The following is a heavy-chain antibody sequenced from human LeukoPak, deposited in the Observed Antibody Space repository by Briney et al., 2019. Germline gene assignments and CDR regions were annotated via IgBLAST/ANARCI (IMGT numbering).Heavy chain of an antibody. CDR1: GFSFSSYG. D-gene: IGHD5-24*01. V-gene: IGHV3-30*18. CDR2: ISCDGSNE. J-gene: IGHJ4*02. CDR3: AKDGGERWIQLLLHY. Sequence: GGSLRLSCAASGFSFSSYGMHWVRQAPGKGLEWVAVISCDGSNEFYADSVKGRFTTSRDNSKNTLFLQMNSLRAEDTAVYCCAKDGGERWIQLLLHYWGQGTLVTVSS.